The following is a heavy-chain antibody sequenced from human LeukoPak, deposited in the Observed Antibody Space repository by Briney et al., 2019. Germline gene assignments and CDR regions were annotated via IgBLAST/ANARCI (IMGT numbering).Heavy chain of an antibody. CDR3: ARGYYDYVWGSYRDMSPGDVFDI. J-gene: IGHJ3*02. CDR2: INTNTGNP. D-gene: IGHD3-16*02. V-gene: IGHV7-4-1*02. CDR1: GYTFTSYA. Sequence: ASVKVSCKASGYTFTSYAMNWVRQAPGQGLEWMGWINTNTGNPTYAQGFTGRFVFSLDTSVSTAYLQISSLKAEDTAVYYCARGYYDYVWGSYRDMSPGDVFDIWGQGTMVTVSS.